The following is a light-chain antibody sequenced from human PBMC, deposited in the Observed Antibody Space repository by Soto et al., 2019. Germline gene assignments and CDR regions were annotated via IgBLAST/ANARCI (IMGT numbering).Light chain of an antibody. CDR2: EVS. V-gene: IGLV2-14*01. J-gene: IGLJ1*01. Sequence: QSALTQPASVSGSPGQSITISCTGTSSDVGGYNYVSWYQQHPVKAPKLMIYEVSNRPSGVSNRFSGSKSGNTASLTISVLQAEDEADYYCSSYTSRVTRVFGTGTKLTVL. CDR1: SSDVGGYNY. CDR3: SSYTSRVTRV.